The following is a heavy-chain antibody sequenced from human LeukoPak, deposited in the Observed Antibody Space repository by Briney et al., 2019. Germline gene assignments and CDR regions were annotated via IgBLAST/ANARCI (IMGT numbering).Heavy chain of an antibody. D-gene: IGHD5-24*01. Sequence: SETLSLTCTVSGGSISSSSYYWGWIRQPPGKGLEWIGIIYYSGGTHYNPSLKSRVTISADTSKNQFSLRLSSVTAADTAVYYCARLGYNDRNFDCWGQGTLVTVSS. CDR2: IYYSGGT. V-gene: IGHV4-39*01. CDR1: GGSISSSSYY. CDR3: ARLGYNDRNFDC. J-gene: IGHJ4*02.